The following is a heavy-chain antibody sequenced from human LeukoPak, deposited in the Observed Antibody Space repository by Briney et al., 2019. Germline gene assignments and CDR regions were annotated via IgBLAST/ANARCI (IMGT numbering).Heavy chain of an antibody. Sequence: SETLSLTCAVYGGSFSDYYWSWIRQPPGKGLEWIGEINHAGTTNHNPSLKSRVTISVDTSKNQFSLKLTSVTATDTAVYFCARSERRGWYFDLWGRGTPVTVSS. J-gene: IGHJ2*01. CDR2: INHAGTT. V-gene: IGHV4-34*01. CDR1: GGSFSDYY. CDR3: ARSERRGWYFDL. D-gene: IGHD1-1*01.